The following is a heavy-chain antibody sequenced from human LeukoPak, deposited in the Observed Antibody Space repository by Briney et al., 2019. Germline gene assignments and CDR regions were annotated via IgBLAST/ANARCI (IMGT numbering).Heavy chain of an antibody. Sequence: SVKVSCKASGGTFSSYAISWVRQAPGQGLEWMGRIIPILGIANYAQKFQGRVTITADRSTSTAYMELSSLRSEDTAVYYCAREAGSREYFQHWGQGTLVTVSS. CDR1: GGTFSSYA. CDR2: IIPILGIA. J-gene: IGHJ1*01. CDR3: AREAGSREYFQH. V-gene: IGHV1-69*04. D-gene: IGHD6-13*01.